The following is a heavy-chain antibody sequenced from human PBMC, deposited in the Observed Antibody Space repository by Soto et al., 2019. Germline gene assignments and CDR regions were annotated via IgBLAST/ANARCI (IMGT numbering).Heavy chain of an antibody. CDR3: ARRPLDSTGWYMAFDV. D-gene: IGHD6-19*01. CDR1: GFSLSSNGVG. V-gene: IGHV2-5*05. J-gene: IGHJ3*01. Sequence: QITLKESGPTLVKPTQTLTLTCTFSGFSLSSNGVGVGWIRQPPGKALEWLALIYWDDDDRYAPALRGRLTITKDTSKNQVGLTMTNVGPVDTATYYCARRPLDSTGWYMAFDVWGQGTVVTVSS. CDR2: IYWDDDD.